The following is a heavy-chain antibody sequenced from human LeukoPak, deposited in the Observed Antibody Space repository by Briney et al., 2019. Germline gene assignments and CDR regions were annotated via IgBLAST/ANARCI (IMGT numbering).Heavy chain of an antibody. D-gene: IGHD1-1*01. Sequence: GGSLRLSCVVSGFTFNRCWMNWVRQAPGKGLEWVAHTNPDGRDTYYVDSVKGRFTISRDNAENSLYLQMNSLRAEDTAVYYCARKTGTTGEAFDYWGQGTQVTVSS. CDR3: ARKTGTTGEAFDY. CDR1: GFTFNRCW. V-gene: IGHV3-7*03. J-gene: IGHJ4*02. CDR2: TNPDGRDT.